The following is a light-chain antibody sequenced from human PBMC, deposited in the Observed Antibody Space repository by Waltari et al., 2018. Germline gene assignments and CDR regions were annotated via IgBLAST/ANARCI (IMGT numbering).Light chain of an antibody. CDR1: RTVVGGYTS. J-gene: IGLJ2*01. Sequence: QAALTQPASVSGSPGQPVTISCTGTRTVVGGYTSFSWYHEHPGQPPKLIIYDVTYRPSAVSDRFSGSKSGNTASLTITGLQAEDEADYYCTSQSTNNVVLFGGGTKLTV. CDR3: TSQSTNNVVL. CDR2: DVT. V-gene: IGLV2-14*01.